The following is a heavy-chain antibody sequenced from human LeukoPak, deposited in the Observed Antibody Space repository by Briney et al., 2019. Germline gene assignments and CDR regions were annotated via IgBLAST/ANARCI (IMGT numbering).Heavy chain of an antibody. D-gene: IGHD2-15*01. Sequence: GGSLRLSCAASGFTFSSYGMSWVRQAPGKGLEWVSSITGTGGRTSFADSVQGRFTISRDNSKNTVYLQMNSLRAEDTAVYYCTKAPCSGDSCYHFDYWGQGTLVTVSS. CDR3: TKAPCSGDSCYHFDY. J-gene: IGHJ4*02. CDR1: GFTFSSYG. V-gene: IGHV3-23*01. CDR2: ITGTGGRT.